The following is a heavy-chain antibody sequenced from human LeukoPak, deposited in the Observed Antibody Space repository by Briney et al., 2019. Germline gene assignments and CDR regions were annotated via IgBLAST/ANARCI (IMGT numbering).Heavy chain of an antibody. CDR1: GYTFTGYY. D-gene: IGHD4-17*01. CDR2: INPNSGGT. J-gene: IGHJ6*03. Sequence: ASVKVSCKASGYTFTGYYMHWVRQAPGQGLEWMGWINPNSGGTSYAQKFQGRVTMTRDTSTSTVYMELSSLRSEDTAVYYCARGVEDYGDPFYMDVWGKGTTVTVSS. V-gene: IGHV1-2*02. CDR3: ARGVEDYGDPFYMDV.